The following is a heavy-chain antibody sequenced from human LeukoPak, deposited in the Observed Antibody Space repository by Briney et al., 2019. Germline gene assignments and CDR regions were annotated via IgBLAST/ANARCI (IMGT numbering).Heavy chain of an antibody. CDR3: ATAAGAYNWFGP. Sequence: SETLSLTCTVSGGSISSYYWSWIRQPPGKGLEWIGYIYYSGSTNYNPSLKSRVTISVDTSKNQFSLKLSSVTAADTAVYYCATAAGAYNWFGPWGQGTLVTVSS. D-gene: IGHD6-13*01. J-gene: IGHJ5*02. V-gene: IGHV4-59*08. CDR2: IYYSGST. CDR1: GGSISSYY.